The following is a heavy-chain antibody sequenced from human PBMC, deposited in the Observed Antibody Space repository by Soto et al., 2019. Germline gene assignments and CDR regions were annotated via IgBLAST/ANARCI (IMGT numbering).Heavy chain of an antibody. V-gene: IGHV3-21*01. Sequence: TGGSLRLSCAVSGFPLEKYGMNWVRQAPGEGLEWVSSISFSGDYIYYADSVKGRFTISRDNARNSLYLQMNSLRAEDTAVYYCARDLVMVRGIDYWGQGTLVTVSS. CDR2: ISFSGDYI. D-gene: IGHD3-10*01. J-gene: IGHJ4*02. CDR3: ARDLVMVRGIDY. CDR1: GFPLEKYG.